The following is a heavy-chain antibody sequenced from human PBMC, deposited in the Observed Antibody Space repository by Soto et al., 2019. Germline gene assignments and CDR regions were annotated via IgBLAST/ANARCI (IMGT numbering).Heavy chain of an antibody. V-gene: IGHV4-59*01. D-gene: IGHD2-21*02. CDR1: GGSISSYY. CDR2: MYSTGST. J-gene: IGHJ6*02. CDR3: ARDLWGYCGADCYPLDV. Sequence: SETLSLTCTVSGGSISSYYWSWIRQPPGKGLEWIGYMYSTGSTIYNPSLKIRVTISVDTSKNQFSLKLNSVTAADTAVYYCARDLWGYCGADCYPLDVWGQGTTVT.